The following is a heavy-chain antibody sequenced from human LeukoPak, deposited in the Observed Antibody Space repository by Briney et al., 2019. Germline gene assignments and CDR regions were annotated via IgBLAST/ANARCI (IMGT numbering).Heavy chain of an antibody. D-gene: IGHD3-10*01. Sequence: GGSLRLSCAASGLTFSRYWMHWVRQAPGKGLEWVGRTRNKANSYTTEHAASVKGRFTISRDDSKKSLYLQMNSLKTEDTAVYYCARESGGGVLGYFDLWGRGTLVSVSS. V-gene: IGHV3-72*01. CDR1: GLTFSRYW. CDR2: TRNKANSYTT. CDR3: ARESGGGVLGYFDL. J-gene: IGHJ2*01.